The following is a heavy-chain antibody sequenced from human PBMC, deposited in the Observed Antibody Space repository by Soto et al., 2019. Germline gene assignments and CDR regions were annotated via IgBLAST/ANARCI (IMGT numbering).Heavy chain of an antibody. Sequence: SLRLSGVASGFTFRSYTMNWVRQAPGKGLEWVSAIRGFSPYTFYADSLKGRFTISRDNAKNSLYLQMNSLRAEDTAVYYCARDRGYDAHDYYYNAMDVWGQGTTVTVSS. CDR1: GFTFRSYT. CDR3: ARDRGYDAHDYYYNAMDV. J-gene: IGHJ6*02. V-gene: IGHV3-21*01. D-gene: IGHD2-15*01. CDR2: IRGFSPYT.